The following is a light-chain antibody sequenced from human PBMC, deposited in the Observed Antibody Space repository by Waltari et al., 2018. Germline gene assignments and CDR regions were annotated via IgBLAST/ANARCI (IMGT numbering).Light chain of an antibody. CDR3: QSYDPSRSEVV. Sequence: QSGLTQPPSVSGAPGQTISLSCPGSGPHIGAGYAIFWYQQFPGAAPNLPISGRNNRPSGGPGRFSGSQSGTSASLAITGLQAEDEADYYCQSYDPSRSEVVFGGGSKLTVL. J-gene: IGLJ2*01. CDR2: GRN. V-gene: IGLV1-40*01. CDR1: GPHIGAGYA.